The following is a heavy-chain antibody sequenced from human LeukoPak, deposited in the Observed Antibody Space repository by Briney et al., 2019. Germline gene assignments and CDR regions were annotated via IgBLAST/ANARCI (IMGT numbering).Heavy chain of an antibody. V-gene: IGHV3-48*03. D-gene: IGHD1-26*01. Sequence: GGSLRLSCAASGFTFSSYEMNWVRQAPGKGLEWVSYISSSGSTIYYADSVKGRFTISRDNAKNSLYLQMNSLRAGDTAVYYCARDPSYRGFDAFDIWGQGTMVTVSS. CDR1: GFTFSSYE. CDR2: ISSSGSTI. J-gene: IGHJ3*02. CDR3: ARDPSYRGFDAFDI.